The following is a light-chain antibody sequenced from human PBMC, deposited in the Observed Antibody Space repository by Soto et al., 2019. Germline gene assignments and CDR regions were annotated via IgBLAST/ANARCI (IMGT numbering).Light chain of an antibody. CDR3: QSYDSSLSGSYA. Sequence: QSVLTQPPSVSGAPGRTVTISCTGTSSNIGARVDVHWYQHLPGLAPKLLIYANNIRPSGVPDRFSGSKSGSSASLAISGLQAEDEGDYYCQSYDSSLSGSYAFGTGTKLTVL. J-gene: IGLJ1*01. V-gene: IGLV1-40*01. CDR2: ANN. CDR1: SSNIGARVD.